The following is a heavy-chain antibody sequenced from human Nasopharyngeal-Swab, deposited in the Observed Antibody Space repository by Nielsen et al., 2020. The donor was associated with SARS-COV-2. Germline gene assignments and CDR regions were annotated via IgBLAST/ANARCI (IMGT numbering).Heavy chain of an antibody. Sequence: GESLKISCAASGFTFSSYAMSWVRQAPGKGLEWVSAISGSGGSTYDADSVKGRFTISRDNSKNTLYLQMNSLRAEDTAVYYCAKSKGYYGDYYFDYWGQGTLVTVSS. CDR3: AKSKGYYGDYYFDY. D-gene: IGHD4-17*01. J-gene: IGHJ4*02. CDR1: GFTFSSYA. CDR2: ISGSGGST. V-gene: IGHV3-23*01.